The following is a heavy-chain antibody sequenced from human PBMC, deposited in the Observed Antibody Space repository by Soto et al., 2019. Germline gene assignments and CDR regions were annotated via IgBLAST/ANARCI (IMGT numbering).Heavy chain of an antibody. CDR2: IYYSGST. Sequence: SETLSLTCTVSGGSISSYYWSWIRQPPGKGLEWIGYIYYSGSTNYNPSLKSRVTISVDTSKNQFSLKLSSVTAADTAVYYCARSRRDGCTNGVCYLFAETAYYMDVWGKGTTVTVS. V-gene: IGHV4-59*01. D-gene: IGHD2-8*01. J-gene: IGHJ6*03. CDR1: GGSISSYY. CDR3: ARSRRDGCTNGVCYLFAETAYYMDV.